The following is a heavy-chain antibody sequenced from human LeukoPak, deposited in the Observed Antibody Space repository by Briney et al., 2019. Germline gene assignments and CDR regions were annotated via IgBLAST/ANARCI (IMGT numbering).Heavy chain of an antibody. J-gene: IGHJ3*02. Sequence: PGGSLRLSCAASGFTFSSYAMSWVRQALGKGLEWVSAISGSGGSTYYADSVKGRFTISRDNAKNSLYLQMNSLRAEDTAVYYCARVRDYYDSSGYSPDSPDAFDIWGQGTMVTVSS. CDR1: GFTFSSYA. CDR2: ISGSGGST. V-gene: IGHV3-23*01. CDR3: ARVRDYYDSSGYSPDSPDAFDI. D-gene: IGHD3-22*01.